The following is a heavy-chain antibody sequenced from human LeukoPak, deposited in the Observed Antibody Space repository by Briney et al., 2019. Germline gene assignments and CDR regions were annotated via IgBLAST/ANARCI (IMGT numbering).Heavy chain of an antibody. Sequence: GGSLRLSCAASGFTLSSYSMNWVRQAPGKGLEWISYIDSDTYGNTIYYADIVRGRFTISRDNAKNSLYLQMNSLRDEDTALYYCARDRDYAFDYWGQGTLVTVSS. CDR2: IDSDTYGNTI. CDR3: ARDRDYAFDY. V-gene: IGHV3-48*02. CDR1: GFTLSSYS. D-gene: IGHD4-17*01. J-gene: IGHJ4*02.